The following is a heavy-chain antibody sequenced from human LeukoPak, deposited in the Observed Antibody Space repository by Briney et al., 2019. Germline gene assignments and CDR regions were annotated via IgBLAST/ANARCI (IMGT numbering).Heavy chain of an antibody. D-gene: IGHD1-7*01. J-gene: IGHJ6*03. CDR3: ARVTLGNWNYVNYYYYYMDV. V-gene: IGHV1-18*01. CDR1: GYTFTSYG. CDR2: ISAYNGNT. Sequence: RASVKVSCKASGYTFTSYGISWVRQAPGQGLEWMGWISAYNGNTNYAQKLQGRVTMTTDTSTSTAYMELRSLRSDDTAVYYCARVTLGNWNYVNYYYYYMDVWGKGTTVTVSS.